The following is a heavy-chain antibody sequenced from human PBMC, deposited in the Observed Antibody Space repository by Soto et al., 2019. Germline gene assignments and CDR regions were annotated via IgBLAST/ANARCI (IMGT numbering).Heavy chain of an antibody. CDR3: ATGGTGTPFDY. CDR2: IIPIFGPA. CDR1: GGTFSNYA. D-gene: IGHD1-1*01. V-gene: IGHV1-69*13. J-gene: IGHJ4*02. Sequence: SVKVSCKASGGTFSNYAISWVRQAPGQGLEWMGGIIPIFGPANYAQKFQGRVTITADESTSTAYMELSSLRSEDTAVYYCATGGTGTPFDYWGQGTLVTVSS.